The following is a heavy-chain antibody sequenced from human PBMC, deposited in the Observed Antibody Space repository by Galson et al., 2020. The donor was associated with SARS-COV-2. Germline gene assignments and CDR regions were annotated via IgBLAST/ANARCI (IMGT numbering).Heavy chain of an antibody. CDR2: IYPGDSDT. D-gene: IGHD3-10*01. V-gene: IGHV5-51*01. CDR3: ARTPLLWLIRVAWFDP. CDR1: GYSFTSYW. J-gene: IGHJ5*02. Sequence: GESLKISCKGSGYSFTSYWIGWVRQMPGKGLEWMGIIYPGDSDTRYSPSFQGQVTISADKSISTAYLQWSSLKASDTAMYYCARTPLLWLIRVAWFDPWGQGTLVTVSS.